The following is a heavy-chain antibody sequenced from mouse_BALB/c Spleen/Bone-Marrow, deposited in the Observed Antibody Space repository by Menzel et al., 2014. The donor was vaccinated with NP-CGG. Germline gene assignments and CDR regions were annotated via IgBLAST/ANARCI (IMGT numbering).Heavy chain of an antibody. CDR2: IRGTADNHAT. J-gene: IGHJ4*01. CDR1: GFTFSDAW. Sequence: EVNLVESGGGLVQPGGSMKLSCAASGFTFSDAWMDWVRQSPETGLEWVAEIRGTADNHATYYSESVKGRFTISRDDSKSNIYLQMNSLRAEDTGIYYCTRRGALDFWGQGTSVTVSS. CDR3: TRRGALDF. V-gene: IGHV6-6*01.